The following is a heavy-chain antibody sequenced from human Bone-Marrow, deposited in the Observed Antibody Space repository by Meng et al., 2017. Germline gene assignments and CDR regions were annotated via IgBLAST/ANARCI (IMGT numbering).Heavy chain of an antibody. D-gene: IGHD3-22*01. J-gene: IGHJ4*02. V-gene: IGHV1-3*01. CDR2: INAGNGNT. CDR1: GYSFSSYA. Sequence: QVRVVKACDEVTKPGASVNVSFKASGYSFSSYAMQWVRQAPGPRLEWMGWINAGNGNTKYSQKFQGRVTITRDTSASTAYMELSSLRSEDTAVYYCARDRPRISSGYYSDYWGQGTLVTVSS. CDR3: ARDRPRISSGYYSDY.